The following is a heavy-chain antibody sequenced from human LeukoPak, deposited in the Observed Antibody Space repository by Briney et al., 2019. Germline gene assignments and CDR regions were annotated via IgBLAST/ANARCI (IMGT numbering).Heavy chain of an antibody. V-gene: IGHV3-20*04. CDR3: ARKMKTGDRVGTFDI. J-gene: IGHJ3*02. CDR2: ITWNGATT. Sequence: GGSLRLSCAASGFTFDDYGMSWVRQAPGKGLEWVSGITWNGATTGFADSVKGRFTISRDIAKNSLYLQMNSLTAEDTAVYYCARKMKTGDRVGTFDIWGQGTMVTVSS. CDR1: GFTFDDYG. D-gene: IGHD1-1*01.